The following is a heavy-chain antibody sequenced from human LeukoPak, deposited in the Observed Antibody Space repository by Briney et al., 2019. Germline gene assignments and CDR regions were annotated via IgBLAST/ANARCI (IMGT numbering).Heavy chain of an antibody. CDR1: GFTFSSYE. CDR3: ARKARSSSSNWYYFDY. V-gene: IGHV3-48*03. CDR2: ISSSGSTI. D-gene: IGHD2-2*01. Sequence: GGSLRLSCAASGFTFSSYEMNWVRQAPGKGLEWVSYISSSGSTIYYADSVKGRFTISRDNAKSSLYLQMNSLRAEDTAVYHCARKARSSSSNWYYFDYWGQGTLVTVSS. J-gene: IGHJ4*02.